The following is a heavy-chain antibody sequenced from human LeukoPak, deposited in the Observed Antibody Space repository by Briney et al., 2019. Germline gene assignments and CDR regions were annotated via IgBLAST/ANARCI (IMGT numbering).Heavy chain of an antibody. CDR1: AFTFTTYG. V-gene: IGHV3-30*02. J-gene: IGHJ4*02. CDR3: AREIGPRQLHLWGAAFDF. CDR2: IRYDGSNK. D-gene: IGHD5-18*01. Sequence: GGSLRLSCAASAFTFTTYGFHWVRQAPGKGLEWVAFIRYDGSNKYYADSVKGRFIISRDNSKNTLYLQMNSLRSDDTAVYYCAREIGPRQLHLWGAAFDFWGQGTLVTVSS.